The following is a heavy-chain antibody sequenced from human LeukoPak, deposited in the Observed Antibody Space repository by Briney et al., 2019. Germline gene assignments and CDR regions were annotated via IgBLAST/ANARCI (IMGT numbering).Heavy chain of an antibody. CDR2: ISSSGSTI. V-gene: IGHV3-48*03. CDR3: VRSGYKALDYYMDV. J-gene: IGHJ6*03. Sequence: AGGSLRLSCAASGFTFSSYEMNWVRQAPGKGLEWVSYISSSGSTIYYADSVKGRFTISRDNAKNSLYLQMNSLRAEDTAVYYCVRSGYKALDYYMDVWGKGTTVTVSS. CDR1: GFTFSSYE. D-gene: IGHD3-22*01.